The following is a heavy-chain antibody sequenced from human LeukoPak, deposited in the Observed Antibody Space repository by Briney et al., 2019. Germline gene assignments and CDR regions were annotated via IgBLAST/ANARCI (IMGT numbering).Heavy chain of an antibody. CDR1: GFSLSTSGVG. J-gene: IGHJ4*02. CDR3: AHRGYYGSGSILEH. CDR2: IYWDDDK. Sequence: SGPTLLKPTQTLTLTCNFSGFSLSTSGVGVGWIRQTPGKALEWLALIYWDDDKRYSPSLKSRLTITKDTSKNQVVLTMTNMDPVDTATYYCAHRGYYGSGSILEHWGQGTLVTVSS. V-gene: IGHV2-5*02. D-gene: IGHD3-10*01.